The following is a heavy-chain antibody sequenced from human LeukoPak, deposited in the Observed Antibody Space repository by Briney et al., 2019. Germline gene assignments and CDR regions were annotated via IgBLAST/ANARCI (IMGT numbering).Heavy chain of an antibody. CDR3: ARAESYNWFDP. J-gene: IGHJ5*02. CDR2: IYYSGST. D-gene: IGHD3-16*02. V-gene: IGHV4-59*08. CDR1: GGSISSYY. Sequence: SETLSLTCTVSGGSISSYYWSWIRQPPGKGLEWIGYIYYSGSTNYNPSPKSRVTISVDTSKNQFSLMLSSVTAADTAVYYCARAESYNWFDPWGQGTLVTVSS.